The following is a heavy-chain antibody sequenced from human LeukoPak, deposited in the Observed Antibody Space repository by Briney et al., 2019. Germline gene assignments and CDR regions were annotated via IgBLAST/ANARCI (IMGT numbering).Heavy chain of an antibody. CDR1: GFTFSGYW. J-gene: IGHJ6*03. D-gene: IGHD3-3*01. CDR3: AAGGGWDPSFGVVTHIDV. CDR2: IDNDGHGI. Sequence: QPGGSLRHSCAASGFTFSGYWMHWVRQGPEKGLELVSRIDNDGHGIIYADSVKGRFTTSRDNAKNTLYLQMNSLRVEDTAVYYCAAGGGWDPSFGVVTHIDVWGKGTTVAVS. V-gene: IGHV3-74*01.